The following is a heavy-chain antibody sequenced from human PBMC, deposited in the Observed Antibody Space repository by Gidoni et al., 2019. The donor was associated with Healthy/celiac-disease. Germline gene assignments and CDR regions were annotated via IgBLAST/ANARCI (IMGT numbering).Heavy chain of an antibody. D-gene: IGHD3-3*01. CDR1: GYTFTSSY. CDR3: ARELGGWPRESFGGYYYYGMDV. CDR2: INPSGGST. Sequence: QVQLVQSGAEVKKPGASVKVSCKASGYTFTSSYIHWVPQAPGQGLEWMGIINPSGGSTSYAQKFQGRVTMTRDTSTSTVYMELSSLRSEDTAVYYCARELGGWPRESFGGYYYYGMDVWGQGTTVTVSS. V-gene: IGHV1-46*01. J-gene: IGHJ6*02.